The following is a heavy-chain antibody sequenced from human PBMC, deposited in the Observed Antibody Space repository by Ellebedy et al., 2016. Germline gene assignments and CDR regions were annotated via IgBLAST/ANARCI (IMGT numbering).Heavy chain of an antibody. D-gene: IGHD6-13*01. CDR2: ISWNSGSI. J-gene: IGHJ6*02. CDR3: AKDTGYSSSWSRESGGMDV. V-gene: IGHV3-9*01. CDR1: GFTFDDYA. Sequence: SLKISCAASGFTFDDYAMHWVRQAPGEGLEWVSGISWNSGSIGYADSVKGRFTISRDNAKNSLYLQMNSLRAEDTALYYCAKDTGYSSSWSRESGGMDVWGQGTTVTVSS.